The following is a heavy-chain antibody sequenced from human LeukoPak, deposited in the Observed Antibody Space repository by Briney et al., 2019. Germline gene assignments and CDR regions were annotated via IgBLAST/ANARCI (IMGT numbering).Heavy chain of an antibody. CDR1: GFTFSGYE. D-gene: IGHD1-26*01. J-gene: IGHJ4*02. V-gene: IGHV3-48*03. Sequence: PGGSLRLSCAASGFTFSGYEMNWVRQAPGKGLEWVSYISSSGSTKYYADSVKGQFTISRDNAKNSLYLQMNSLRAEDTAVYYCARTGGSYPYYFAYWGQGTLVTVSS. CDR3: ARTGGSYPYYFAY. CDR2: ISSSGSTK.